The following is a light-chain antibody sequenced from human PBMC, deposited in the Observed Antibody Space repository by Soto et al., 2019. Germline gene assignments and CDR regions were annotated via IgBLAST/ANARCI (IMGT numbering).Light chain of an antibody. Sequence: EIVLTQSPATLSLSPGERATLSCRASQSVSSYLAWYQQKPGQAPRLLIYDASNRATGIPARFSGSGSGTDFTRTISSLEPEDFAVYYCQQRSNWLLFTCGPGTKVDIK. CDR2: DAS. CDR1: QSVSSY. CDR3: QQRSNWLLFT. V-gene: IGKV3-11*01. J-gene: IGKJ3*01.